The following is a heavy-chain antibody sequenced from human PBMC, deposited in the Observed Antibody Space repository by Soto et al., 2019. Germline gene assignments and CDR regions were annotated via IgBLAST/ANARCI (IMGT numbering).Heavy chain of an antibody. J-gene: IGHJ5*02. D-gene: IGHD3-16*01. Sequence: QVQLVQSGAEVKKPGASVKVSCKASGYTFTSYYMHWVRQAPGQGLEWMGIINPSGGSTSYAQKFMGRATMPRERATCTVEMGRSRVTSEDTAVYYCARGDVGITLGGASFAPWGKRTRVPVSS. CDR3: ARGDVGITLGGASFAP. CDR2: INPSGGST. V-gene: IGHV1-46*01. CDR1: GYTFTSYY.